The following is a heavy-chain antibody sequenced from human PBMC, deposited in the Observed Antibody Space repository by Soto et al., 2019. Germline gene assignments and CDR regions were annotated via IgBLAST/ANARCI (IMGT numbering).Heavy chain of an antibody. CDR3: ATVPSP. CDR2: IYHSGST. CDR1: GGSISSGGYS. J-gene: IGHJ5*02. V-gene: IGHV4-30-2*01. Sequence: QLQLQESGSGLVKPSQTLSLTCAVSGGSISSGGYSWSWIRQPPGKGLEWIGYIYHSGSTYYNPSPMGRGTIAVAWSRNQCSLKLSSVTAADTAVYYCATVPSPWGQGTLVTVSS.